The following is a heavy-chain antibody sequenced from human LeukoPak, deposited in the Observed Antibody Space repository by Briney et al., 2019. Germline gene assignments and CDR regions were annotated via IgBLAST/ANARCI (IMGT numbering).Heavy chain of an antibody. D-gene: IGHD3-10*01. CDR3: AGRLRVGDY. CDR1: GGSISSRPYS. V-gene: IGHV4-39*07. J-gene: IGHJ4*02. CDR2: IHYSGST. Sequence: SETLSLTCTVSGGSISSRPYSWGWIRQPPGKGLEWIGNIHYSGSTYDNPSLKSRVTISVDKSKNQFSLKLSSVTAADTAVYYCAGRLRVGDYWGQGTLVTVSS.